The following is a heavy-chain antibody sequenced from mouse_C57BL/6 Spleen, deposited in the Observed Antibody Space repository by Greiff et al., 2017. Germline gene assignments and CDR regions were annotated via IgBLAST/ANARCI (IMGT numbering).Heavy chain of an antibody. Sequence: EVKVEESGGGLVQPGGSMKLSCVASGFTFSNYWMNWVRQSPEKGLEWVAQIRLKSDNYATHYAESVKGRFTTSRDDSKSSVYLQMNNLRAEDTGIYYCTVPQAYYSNYFWYFDVWGTGTTVTVSS. V-gene: IGHV6-3*01. CDR1: GFTFSNYW. J-gene: IGHJ1*03. CDR2: IRLKSDNYAT. D-gene: IGHD2-5*01. CDR3: TVPQAYYSNYFWYFDV.